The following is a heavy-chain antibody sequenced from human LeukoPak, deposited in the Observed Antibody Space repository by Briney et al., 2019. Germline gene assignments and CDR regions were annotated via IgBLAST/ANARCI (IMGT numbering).Heavy chain of an antibody. V-gene: IGHV1-2*02. CDR1: GYTFTGYY. CDR2: INPNTGGP. Sequence: ASVKVSCKASGYTFTGYYMHWVRQAPGQGLEWMGWINPNTGGPFYAQKFRGRVTMTRDTSITTAYMELSRLRSDDTAVYYCARGSSVRGLDYWGQGTLVTVSS. J-gene: IGHJ4*02. D-gene: IGHD4-17*01. CDR3: ARGSSVRGLDY.